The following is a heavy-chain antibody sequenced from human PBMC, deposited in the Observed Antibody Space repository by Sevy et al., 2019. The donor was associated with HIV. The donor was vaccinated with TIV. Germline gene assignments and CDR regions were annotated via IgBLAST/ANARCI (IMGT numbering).Heavy chain of an antibody. CDR3: ARQGDLDYFDY. Sequence: GESLKISCKGSGYTFSPYWIAWVRQMPGQGLEWMGLILPPDSDTEYSPSFQGHVTISVDKSINTVYLQWSSLKASDSAMYYCARQGDLDYFDYWGQGTLVTVSS. CDR2: ILPPDSDT. J-gene: IGHJ4*02. V-gene: IGHV5-51*01. D-gene: IGHD1-26*01. CDR1: GYTFSPYW.